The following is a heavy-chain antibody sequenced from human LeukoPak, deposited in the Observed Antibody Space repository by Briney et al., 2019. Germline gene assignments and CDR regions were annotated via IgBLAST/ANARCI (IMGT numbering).Heavy chain of an antibody. CDR3: AKNIWEVLEGGAFDI. CDR1: GFTFSSYA. Sequence: PGGSLRLSCAASGFTFSSYAMSWVRQAPGKGLEWVSAISGSGGSTYYAGSVKGRFTISRDNSKNTLYLQMNSLRAEDTAVYYCAKNIWEVLEGGAFDIWGQGTMVTVSS. D-gene: IGHD2/OR15-2a*01. J-gene: IGHJ3*02. V-gene: IGHV3-23*01. CDR2: ISGSGGST.